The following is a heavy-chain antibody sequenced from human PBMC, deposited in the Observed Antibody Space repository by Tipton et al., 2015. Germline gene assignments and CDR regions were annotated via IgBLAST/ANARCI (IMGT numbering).Heavy chain of an antibody. CDR2: IQYSGST. V-gene: IGHV4-59*01. J-gene: IGHJ4*02. CDR3: ARAYDYGDSPPGPLGY. D-gene: IGHD4-17*01. CDR1: SDSISKYY. Sequence: TLSLTCSVSSDSISKYYWSWIRQPPGKELEWIGYIQYSGSTNYNPSLKSRVTISVDTSKTQFSLKMGSVTASDTAVYYCARAYDYGDSPPGPLGYWGQGTLVTVSS.